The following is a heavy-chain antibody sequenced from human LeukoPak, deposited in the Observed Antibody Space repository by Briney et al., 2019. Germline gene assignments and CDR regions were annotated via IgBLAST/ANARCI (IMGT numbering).Heavy chain of an antibody. J-gene: IGHJ4*02. CDR1: GGSFSGYY. D-gene: IGHD5-18*01. CDR2: INHSGST. Sequence: SETLSLTCAVYGGSFSGYYWSWIRQPPGKGLEWIGEINHSGSTNYNPSLKSRVTISVDTSKNQFSLKLSSVTAADTAVYYCASAGYSYGYYWGQGTPVTVSS. CDR3: ASAGYSYGYY. V-gene: IGHV4-34*01.